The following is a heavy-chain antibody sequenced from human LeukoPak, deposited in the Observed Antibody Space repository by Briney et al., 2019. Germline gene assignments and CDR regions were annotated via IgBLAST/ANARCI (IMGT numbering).Heavy chain of an antibody. Sequence: PSETLSLTCAVYGGSFSGYYWSWIRQPPGKGLEWIGEINHSGSTNYNPSLKSRVTISVDTSKNQFSLKLSSVTAADTAVYYCARQSGYSWSDYYYYMDVWGKGTTVTISS. CDR2: INHSGST. D-gene: IGHD5-18*01. CDR1: GGSFSGYY. CDR3: ARQSGYSWSDYYYYMDV. J-gene: IGHJ6*03. V-gene: IGHV4-34*01.